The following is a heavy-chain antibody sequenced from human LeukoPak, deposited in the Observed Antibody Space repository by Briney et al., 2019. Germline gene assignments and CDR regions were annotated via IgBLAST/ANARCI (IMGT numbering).Heavy chain of an antibody. J-gene: IGHJ6*02. Sequence: PGRSLRLSCAASGFTFSRSGMHWVRQAPGKGLEWVAVIWDDGSTQKYADSVKGRFTISRDNSKSMLYLQMNTLRAEDTAVYYCARDDRPDYYDSGSDPQYYYYYGMDVWGQGTTVTVSS. V-gene: IGHV3-33*01. D-gene: IGHD3-10*01. CDR2: IWDDGSTQ. CDR3: ARDDRPDYYDSGSDPQYYYYYGMDV. CDR1: GFTFSRSG.